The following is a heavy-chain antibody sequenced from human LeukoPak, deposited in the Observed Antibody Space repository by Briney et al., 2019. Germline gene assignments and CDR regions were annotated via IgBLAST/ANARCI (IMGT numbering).Heavy chain of an antibody. Sequence: ASVKVSCKASGHTFNAYYMHWVRQAPGQGLEWMGWINPDSGGTIYAQKFQGRVTMTSDTSISTAYMELSRLRSDDTAVYYCARDRGRVGTTKGAFDIWGQGTMVTVSS. CDR1: GHTFNAYY. CDR3: ARDRGRVGTTKGAFDI. D-gene: IGHD1-26*01. J-gene: IGHJ3*02. CDR2: INPDSGGT. V-gene: IGHV1-2*02.